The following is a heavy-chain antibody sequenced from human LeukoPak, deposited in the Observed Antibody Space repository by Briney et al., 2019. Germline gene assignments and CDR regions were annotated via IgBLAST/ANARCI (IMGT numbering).Heavy chain of an antibody. D-gene: IGHD2-2*02. CDR2: IHHSGST. Sequence: PSETLSLTCGVSGYSISGGYYWGWIRQPPGKGLEWIGSIHHSGSTYYNPSLKTRVTISVDTSKNQFSLNLRSVTAADTAVYYCARAAPAAIDAFDIWGQGTMVTVSS. CDR3: ARAAPAAIDAFDI. CDR1: GYSISGGYY. V-gene: IGHV4-38-2*01. J-gene: IGHJ3*02.